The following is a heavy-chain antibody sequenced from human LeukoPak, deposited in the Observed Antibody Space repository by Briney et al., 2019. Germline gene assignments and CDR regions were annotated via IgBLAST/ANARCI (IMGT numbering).Heavy chain of an antibody. CDR3: TRSTYSSGWYGLRDAFDI. CDR1: GFTFSSYA. Sequence: GRSLRLSCAASGFTFSSYAMHWVRQAPGKGLEWVGFIRSKAYGGTTEYAASVKGRFTISRDDSKSIAYLQMNSLKTEDTAVYYCTRSTYSSGWYGLRDAFDIWGQGTMVTVSS. V-gene: IGHV3-49*04. J-gene: IGHJ3*02. CDR2: IRSKAYGGTT. D-gene: IGHD6-19*01.